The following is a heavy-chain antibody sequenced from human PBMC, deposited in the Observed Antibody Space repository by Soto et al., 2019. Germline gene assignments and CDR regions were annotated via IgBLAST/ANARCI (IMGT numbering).Heavy chain of an antibody. CDR3: AHLRGTYRAFHI. CDR1: GFSLSTRGVG. Sequence: QITLKESGPTLVKPTQTLTLTCTVSGFSLSTRGVGVGWIRQSPGKALEWLALIYYDDDKSYSPSLKSRLTITKDTSKNQVVLRMTNMDPVDTATYYCAHLRGTYRAFHIWCQGTMVTVSS. CDR2: IYYDDDK. J-gene: IGHJ3*02. V-gene: IGHV2-5*02. D-gene: IGHD1-26*01.